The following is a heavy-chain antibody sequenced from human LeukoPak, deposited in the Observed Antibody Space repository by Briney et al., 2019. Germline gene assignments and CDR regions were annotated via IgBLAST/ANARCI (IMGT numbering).Heavy chain of an antibody. CDR2: IYYSGCT. J-gene: IGHJ5*02. CDR1: GGSIGSSSYY. D-gene: IGHD2-2*01. V-gene: IGHV4-39*01. Sequence: SETLSLTCTVSGGSIGSSSYYWGWIRQPPGKGLEWIGSIYYSGCTYYNPSLKSRVTISVDTSKNQFSLKLSSVTAADTAVYYCARVRRLGYCSSTSCYADWFDPWGQGTLVTVSS. CDR3: ARVRRLGYCSSTSCYADWFDP.